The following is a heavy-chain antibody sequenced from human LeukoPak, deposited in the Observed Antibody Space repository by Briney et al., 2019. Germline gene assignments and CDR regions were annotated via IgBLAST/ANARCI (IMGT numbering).Heavy chain of an antibody. V-gene: IGHV4-39*07. D-gene: IGHD2-2*02. CDR2: IYYSGST. Sequence: SETLSLTCTVSGGSISSSSYCWGWIRQPPGKGLEWIGSIYYSGSTYYNPSLKSRVTISVDTSKNQFSLKLSSVTAADAAVYYCARGRVGYCSSTSCYSHYYYYYYGMDVWGQGTTVTVSS. CDR3: ARGRVGYCSSTSCYSHYYYYYYGMDV. J-gene: IGHJ6*02. CDR1: GGSISSSSYC.